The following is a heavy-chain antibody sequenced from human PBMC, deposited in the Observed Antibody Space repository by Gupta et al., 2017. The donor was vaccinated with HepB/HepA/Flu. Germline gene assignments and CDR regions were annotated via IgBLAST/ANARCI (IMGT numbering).Heavy chain of an antibody. CDR1: GFTVSGFY. Sequence: EVQLVASGGGLVQPGGSLRLSCAASGFTVSGFYMSWVRQAPGKGLEWVSVIYSGGSTYYTDSVKGRFTISRDNSRNTLYLQMNSLRAEDTAVYYCSRDPRYNYGQWGQGTLVTVSS. CDR3: SRDPRYNYGQ. V-gene: IGHV3-66*01. D-gene: IGHD5-18*01. J-gene: IGHJ4*02. CDR2: IYSGGST.